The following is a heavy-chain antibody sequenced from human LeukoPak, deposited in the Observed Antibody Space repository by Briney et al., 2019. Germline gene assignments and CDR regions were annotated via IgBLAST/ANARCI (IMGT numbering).Heavy chain of an antibody. Sequence: ASVKVSCKASGNTFTGYYMHWVRQAPGQGLEWMGWINPNSGGTNYAQKFQGRVTMTRDTSISTAYMELSRLRSDDTAVYYCARGLGIAVARDLFDYWGQGTLVTVSS. J-gene: IGHJ4*02. CDR3: ARGLGIAVARDLFDY. CDR2: INPNSGGT. CDR1: GNTFTGYY. V-gene: IGHV1-2*02. D-gene: IGHD6-19*01.